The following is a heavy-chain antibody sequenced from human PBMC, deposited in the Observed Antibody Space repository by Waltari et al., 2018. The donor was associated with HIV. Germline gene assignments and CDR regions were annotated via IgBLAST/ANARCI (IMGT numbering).Heavy chain of an antibody. Sequence: EVQLLESGGGLVQPGGSLRLSCAGSGFTFSSYAMTWVRQAPGKGLEWVSVIFGDGGSTFYADSVKGRFTISRDNSKNTLYLQMNSLTAEDTAVYYCAKGTLNPLTTDYWGQGTLVTVSS. J-gene: IGHJ4*02. D-gene: IGHD4-17*01. CDR1: GFTFSSYA. CDR3: AKGTLNPLTTDY. V-gene: IGHV3-23*01. CDR2: IFGDGGST.